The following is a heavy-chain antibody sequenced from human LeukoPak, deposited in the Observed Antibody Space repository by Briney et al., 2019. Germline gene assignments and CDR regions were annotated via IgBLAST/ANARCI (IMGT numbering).Heavy chain of an antibody. CDR1: GGSFSGYY. Sequence: SETLSLTCAVYGGSFSGYYWSWIRQPPGKGLEWIGEINHSGSTNYNPSLKSRVTISVDTSKNQFSRKLSSVTAADTAVYYCARNGAWLRAFDIWGQGTMVTVSS. J-gene: IGHJ3*02. CDR2: INHSGST. CDR3: ARNGAWLRAFDI. D-gene: IGHD5-12*01. V-gene: IGHV4-34*01.